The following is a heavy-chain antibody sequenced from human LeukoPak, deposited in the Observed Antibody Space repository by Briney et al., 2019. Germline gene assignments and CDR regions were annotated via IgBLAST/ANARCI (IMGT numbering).Heavy chain of an antibody. J-gene: IGHJ4*02. CDR2: TYYSGST. V-gene: IGHV4-39*07. CDR1: GGSISSSSYY. CDR3: ARDVILTGYYLWSY. Sequence: SETLSLTCTVSGGSISSSSYYWGWIGQRPGKGLEWIGSTYYSGSTYYNPSLKSRVTISVDTSKNQFSLKLSSATAADTAVYYCARDVILTGYYLWSYWGQGTLVTVSS. D-gene: IGHD3-9*01.